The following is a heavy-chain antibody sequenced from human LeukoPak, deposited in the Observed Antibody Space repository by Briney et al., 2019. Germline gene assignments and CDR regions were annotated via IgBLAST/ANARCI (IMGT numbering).Heavy chain of an antibody. Sequence: ASVKVSCKASGGTFSSYAISWVRQAPGQGLEWMGRIIPILGIANYAQKFQGRVTITADKSTSTAYMELSSLRSEDTAVYYCARERNPLYNWNDVAAEYYYGMDVWGQGTTVTVSS. CDR1: GGTFSSYA. V-gene: IGHV1-69*04. J-gene: IGHJ6*02. CDR2: IIPILGIA. D-gene: IGHD1-20*01. CDR3: ARERNPLYNWNDVAAEYYYGMDV.